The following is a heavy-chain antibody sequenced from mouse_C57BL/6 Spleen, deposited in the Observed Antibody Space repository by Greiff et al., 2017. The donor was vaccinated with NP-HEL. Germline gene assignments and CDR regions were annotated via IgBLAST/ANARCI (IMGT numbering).Heavy chain of an antibody. CDR1: GFSFNTYA. CDR3: VRRGYGSNYAMDY. Sequence: DVMLVESGGGLVQPKGSLKLSCAASGFSFNTYAMNWVRQAPGKGLEWVARIRSKSNNYATYYADSVKDRFTISRDDSESMLYLQMNNLKTEDTAMYYCVRRGYGSNYAMDYWGQGTSVTVSS. CDR2: IRSKSNNYAT. V-gene: IGHV10-1*01. J-gene: IGHJ4*01. D-gene: IGHD1-1*01.